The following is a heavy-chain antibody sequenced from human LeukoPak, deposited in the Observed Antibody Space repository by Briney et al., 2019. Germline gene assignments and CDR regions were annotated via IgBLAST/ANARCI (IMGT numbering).Heavy chain of an antibody. D-gene: IGHD6-19*01. CDR1: GFTFSSYG. CDR2: ISYDGSNK. J-gene: IGHJ4*02. Sequence: GRSLRLSCAASGFTFSSYGMHWVRQAPGKGLEWVAVISYDGSNKYYADSVKGRFTISRDNSKNTLYLQMNSLRAEDTAVYYCAKTSLVGIAVAPCFDYWGQGTLVTVSS. V-gene: IGHV3-30*18. CDR3: AKTSLVGIAVAPCFDY.